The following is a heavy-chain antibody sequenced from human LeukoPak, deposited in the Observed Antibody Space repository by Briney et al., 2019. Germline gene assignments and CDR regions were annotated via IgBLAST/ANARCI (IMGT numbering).Heavy chain of an antibody. CDR3: AKGLTTVTPAFDY. D-gene: IGHD4-17*01. J-gene: IGHJ4*02. V-gene: IGHV3-30*02. CDR1: GFTFSSYG. CDR2: IRYDGSNK. Sequence: PGGSLRLSCAASGFTFSSYGMHWVRQAPGKGLEWVAFIRYDGSNKYYADSVKGRFTISRDNSKNTLYLQMNSLRAEDTAVYYCAKGLTTVTPAFDYWGQGTLVTVSS.